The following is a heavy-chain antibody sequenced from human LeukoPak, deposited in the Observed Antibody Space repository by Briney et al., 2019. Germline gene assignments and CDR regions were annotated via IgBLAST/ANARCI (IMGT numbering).Heavy chain of an antibody. CDR1: GFTFSSYS. D-gene: IGHD2/OR15-2a*01. CDR3: ATRKCSISACRASSHHCMDF. Sequence: PGGSLRLSCAASGFTFSSYSMNWVRQAPGKGLEWVSYISSSSSTIYYADSVKGRFTISRDNAKNSLCLQMNSLRAEDTAVYYCATRKCSISACRASSHHCMDFWGKGTTVIVSS. CDR2: ISSSSSTI. J-gene: IGHJ6*03. V-gene: IGHV3-48*04.